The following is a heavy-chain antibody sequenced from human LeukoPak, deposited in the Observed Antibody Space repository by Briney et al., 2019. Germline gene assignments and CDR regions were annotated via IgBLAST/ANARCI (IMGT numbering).Heavy chain of an antibody. V-gene: IGHV1-69*06. D-gene: IGHD3-10*01. J-gene: IGHJ4*02. CDR3: ASAEGSGSAFLDY. Sequence: GSSVTVSCKASAGTFTSYAISWVRQAPGQGLEWMGGIIPIFGTANYAQEFQGRVTITADKSTSTAYMELSSVRSEDTAVYYCASAEGSGSAFLDYWGQGTLVTVSS. CDR1: AGTFTSYA. CDR2: IIPIFGTA.